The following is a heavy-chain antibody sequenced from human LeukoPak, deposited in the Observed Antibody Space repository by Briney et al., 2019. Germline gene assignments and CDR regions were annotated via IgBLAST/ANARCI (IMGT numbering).Heavy chain of an antibody. CDR2: ISSSGSTI. CDR1: GFTFSDYY. CDR3: ARSSIAYYYMDV. J-gene: IGHJ6*03. Sequence: GGSLRLSCAASGFTFSDYYMSWIRQAPGKGLGWVSYISSSGSTIYYADSVKGRFTISRDNAKNSLYLQMNSLRAEDTAVYYCARSSIAYYYMDVWGKGTTVTVSS. D-gene: IGHD6-6*01. V-gene: IGHV3-11*01.